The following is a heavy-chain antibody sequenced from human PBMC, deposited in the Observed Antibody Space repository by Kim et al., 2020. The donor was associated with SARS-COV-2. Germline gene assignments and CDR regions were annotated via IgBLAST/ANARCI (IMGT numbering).Heavy chain of an antibody. Sequence: ASVKVSCKASGFTFSDYAMYWVRQAPGRRLEWMGWINVGNGNTRYSQKFQGRFTIIRDTSATTAYMELNSLKSEDTALYYCAREQQRGGFDMWGQGTMVTVSS. CDR3: AREQQRGGFDM. CDR2: INVGNGNT. V-gene: IGHV1-3*01. D-gene: IGHD6-13*01. CDR1: GFTFSDYA. J-gene: IGHJ3*02.